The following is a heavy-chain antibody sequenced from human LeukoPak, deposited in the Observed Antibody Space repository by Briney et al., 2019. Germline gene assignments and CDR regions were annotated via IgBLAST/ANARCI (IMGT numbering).Heavy chain of an antibody. CDR3: ARDYDSSAEDYFDY. D-gene: IGHD3-22*01. J-gene: IGHJ4*02. V-gene: IGHV3-7*01. CDR2: INQDGSEI. Sequence: PGGSLRLSCAASGFTFSNYWMSWVRQAPGKGLEWVANINQDGSEIYYVDSVKGRFTISRDNAKNSLYLQINSLRAEDTAVYYCARDYDSSAEDYFDYWGQGTLVTVSS. CDR1: GFTFSNYW.